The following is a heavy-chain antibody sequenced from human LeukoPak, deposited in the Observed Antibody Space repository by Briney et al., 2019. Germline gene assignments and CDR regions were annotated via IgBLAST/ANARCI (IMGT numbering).Heavy chain of an antibody. Sequence: GGSLRLSCAASGFAFSIYAMTWVRQAPGKGLEWVSAISDGGGSTYYADSVKGRFTISRDNSKNTLYLQMNSLRTEDTAVYYCAKDRNSGSPYYFDYWGQGTLVTVSS. V-gene: IGHV3-23*01. CDR1: GFAFSIYA. CDR3: AKDRNSGSPYYFDY. J-gene: IGHJ4*02. D-gene: IGHD1-26*01. CDR2: ISDGGGST.